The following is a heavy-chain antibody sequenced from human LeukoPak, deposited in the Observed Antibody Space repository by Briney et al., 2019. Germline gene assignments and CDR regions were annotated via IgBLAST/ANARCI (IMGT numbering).Heavy chain of an antibody. D-gene: IGHD6-13*01. V-gene: IGHV3-21*01. CDR3: ARGYRSSWYLD. J-gene: IGHJ4*02. CDR1: GFTFSSYA. CDR2: ISSSSSFI. Sequence: GGSLRLSCSASGFTFSSYAMSWVRQAPGKGLEFVSSISSSSSFIYYADSVNGRFTISRDNATKSLSLQMSSLRADDTAVYCCARGYRSSWYLDWGQGTLVTVSS.